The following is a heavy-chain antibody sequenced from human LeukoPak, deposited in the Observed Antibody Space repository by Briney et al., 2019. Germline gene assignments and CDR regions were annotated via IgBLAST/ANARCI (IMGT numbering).Heavy chain of an antibody. CDR2: IYDSGST. J-gene: IGHJ4*02. V-gene: IGHV4-39*07. CDR1: GGSIRSSYYY. D-gene: IGHD2-8*01. Sequence: PSETLSLTCTVSGGSIRSSYYYWGWIRQPPGKGLEWIGSIYDSGSTYYNPSLKSRVTISVDTSKNQFSLKLSSVTAADTAVYYCARNGHDRPFDYWGQGTLVTVSS. CDR3: ARNGHDRPFDY.